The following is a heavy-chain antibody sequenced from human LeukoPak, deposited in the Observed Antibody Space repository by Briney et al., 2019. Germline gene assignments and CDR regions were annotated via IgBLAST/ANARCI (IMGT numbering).Heavy chain of an antibody. CDR3: ARLRQWLFSFDY. J-gene: IGHJ4*02. Sequence: ASVKVSCKASGYTFTSYGISWVRQAPGQGLEWMGWISAYNGNTNYAQKFQGRVTMTTDTSTSTAYMELRSLNFDDTAVYYCARLRQWLFSFDYWGQGTLVTVSS. CDR2: ISAYNGNT. CDR1: GYTFTSYG. D-gene: IGHD3-22*01. V-gene: IGHV1-18*01.